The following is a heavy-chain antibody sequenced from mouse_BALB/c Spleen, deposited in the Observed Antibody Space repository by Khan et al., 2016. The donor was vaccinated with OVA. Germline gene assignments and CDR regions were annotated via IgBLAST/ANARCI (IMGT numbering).Heavy chain of an antibody. CDR1: GYSITSDYA. J-gene: IGHJ4*01. Sequence: EVQLQESGPGLVKPSQSLSLTCTVTGYSITSDYAWNWIRQFPGNKLEWMGSISSTGSTSYNPSLKSRISITRDTSTNQFFLHLNSVTTEDTATYYCARSLYYSDSYAMDYWGQGTSVTVSS. CDR3: ARSLYYSDSYAMDY. D-gene: IGHD2-13*01. V-gene: IGHV3-2*02. CDR2: ISSTGST.